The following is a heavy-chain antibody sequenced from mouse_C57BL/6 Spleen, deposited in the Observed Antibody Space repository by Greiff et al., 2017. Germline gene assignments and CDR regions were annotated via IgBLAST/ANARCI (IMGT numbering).Heavy chain of an antibody. CDR1: GFTFSDYG. D-gene: IGHD1-1*01. J-gene: IGHJ1*03. CDR3: ARHLGSSHWYFEV. V-gene: IGHV5-15*01. CDR2: ISNFAYSI. Sequence: EVQLVESGGGLVQPGGSLKLSCAASGFTFSDYGMAWVRQAPRQGPEWVAFISNFAYSIYYADTVTGRFTISRENAKNTLYLERSSTRSEDTAMYYGARHLGSSHWYFEVWGTGTTVTVSS.